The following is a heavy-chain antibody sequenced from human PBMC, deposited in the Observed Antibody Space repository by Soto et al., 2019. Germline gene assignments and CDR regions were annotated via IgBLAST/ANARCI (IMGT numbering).Heavy chain of an antibody. V-gene: IGHV4-59*08. CDR1: GGSISSYY. Sequence: SETLSLTCTVSGGSISSYYWSWIRQPPGKGLEWIGYIYYSGSTNYNPSLKSRVTISVDTSKNQFSLKLSSVTAADTAVYYCARLSRVRGVIGWFDPWGQGTLVTVS. CDR3: ARLSRVRGVIGWFDP. CDR2: IYYSGST. D-gene: IGHD3-10*01. J-gene: IGHJ5*02.